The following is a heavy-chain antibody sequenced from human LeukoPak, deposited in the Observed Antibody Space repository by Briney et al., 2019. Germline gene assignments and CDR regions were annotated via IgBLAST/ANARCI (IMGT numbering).Heavy chain of an antibody. CDR2: IRNDGGNR. Sequence: GGSLRLSCAASGFTFRSYAMHWVRGAPGKGLEWLAFIRNDGGNRRYGDSVEGRFTISRDASISTVYLPMDTLRPDDTAVYCCARGFGEFSAWGQGTLVTVSS. J-gene: IGHJ5*02. V-gene: IGHV3-30*02. D-gene: IGHD3-10*01. CDR1: GFTFRSYA. CDR3: ARGFGEFSA.